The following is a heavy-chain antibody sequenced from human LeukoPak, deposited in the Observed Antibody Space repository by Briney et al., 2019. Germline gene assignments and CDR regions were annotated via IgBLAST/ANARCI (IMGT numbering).Heavy chain of an antibody. V-gene: IGHV3-43*01. CDR2: INWDGGST. Sequence: GGSLRLSCAASGFSFDDYTMHWVRQRPGKGLEWVSLINWDGGSTFYADSVRGRFSISRDTSKHSLYLEMHSLRTDDSALYYCAKDLGKVIAAAGTSGFDTWGRRTLVTVSS. CDR1: GFSFDDYT. CDR3: AKDLGKVIAAAGTSGFDT. J-gene: IGHJ4*01. D-gene: IGHD6-13*01.